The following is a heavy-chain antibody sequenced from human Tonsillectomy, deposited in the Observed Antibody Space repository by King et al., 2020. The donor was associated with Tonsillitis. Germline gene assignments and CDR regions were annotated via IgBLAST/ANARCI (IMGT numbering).Heavy chain of an antibody. Sequence: QLQESGPGLVKPSQTLSLTCTVSGGSISSGSYYWSWIRQPAGKGLEWIGRIYTSGSTNYNPSPKSRVTISVDTSKNQFSLKLSSVTAADTAVYYCARSRGSYYGACFDYWGQGTLVTVSS. V-gene: IGHV4-61*02. J-gene: IGHJ4*02. D-gene: IGHD1-26*01. CDR3: ARSRGSYYGACFDY. CDR2: IYTSGST. CDR1: GGSISSGSYY.